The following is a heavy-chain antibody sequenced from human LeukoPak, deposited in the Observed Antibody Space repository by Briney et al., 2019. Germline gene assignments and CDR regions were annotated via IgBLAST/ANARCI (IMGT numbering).Heavy chain of an antibody. Sequence: SVKVSCKASGGTLTNYVLNWVRQAPGQGPEWLGGFIPTFGATNYAQRFQDRVTITTDKFTNTGYLELSSLRSEDTAVYYCAISPPLVTIHFYYFMDVWGTGTTVTISS. V-gene: IGHV1-69*05. J-gene: IGHJ6*03. CDR1: GGTLTNYV. CDR2: FIPTFGAT. D-gene: IGHD1-26*01. CDR3: AISPPLVTIHFYYFMDV.